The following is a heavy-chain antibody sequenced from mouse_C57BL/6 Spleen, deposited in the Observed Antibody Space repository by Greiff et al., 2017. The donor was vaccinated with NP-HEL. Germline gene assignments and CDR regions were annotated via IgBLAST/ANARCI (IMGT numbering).Heavy chain of an antibody. V-gene: IGHV1-69*01. CDR3: ARTDGYRAYYAMDY. D-gene: IGHD2-3*01. CDR2: IDPSDSYT. CDR1: GYTFTSYW. J-gene: IGHJ4*01. Sequence: QVQLQQPGAELVMPGASVKLSCKASGYTFTSYWMHWVKQRPGQGLEWIGEIDPSDSYTNYNQKFKGKSTLTVDKSSSTAYMQLSSLTSEDSAVYYCARTDGYRAYYAMDYWGQGTSVTVSS.